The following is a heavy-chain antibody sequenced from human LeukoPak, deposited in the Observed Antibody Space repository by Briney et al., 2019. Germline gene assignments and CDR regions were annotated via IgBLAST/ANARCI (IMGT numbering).Heavy chain of an antibody. D-gene: IGHD6-13*01. CDR2: ISYDGSNK. V-gene: IGHV3-30-3*01. J-gene: IGHJ6*02. CDR1: GFTFSSYA. CDR3: ARSRGHQNRGAAAPGHYYYYGMDV. Sequence: PGGSLRLSCAASGFTFSSYAMHWVRQAPGKGLEWVAVISYDGSNKYYADSVKGRFTISRDNSKNTLYLQMNSLRAEDTAVYYCARSRGHQNRGAAAPGHYYYYGMDVWGQGTTVTVSS.